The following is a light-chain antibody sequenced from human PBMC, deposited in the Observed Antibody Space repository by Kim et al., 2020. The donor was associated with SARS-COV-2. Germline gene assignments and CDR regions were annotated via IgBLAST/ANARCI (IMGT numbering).Light chain of an antibody. CDR1: QSVATY. CDR2: GAS. J-gene: IGKJ1*01. V-gene: IGKV3-11*01. Sequence: DIVLTQSPVTLSLSPGERATLSCRASQSVATYLAWYQQKPGQAPRLLIYGASNRATGIPDRFTGSGSGTDFTLTISSLEPEDCAVYFCQQRGNWPQTFGQGTKVDIK. CDR3: QQRGNWPQT.